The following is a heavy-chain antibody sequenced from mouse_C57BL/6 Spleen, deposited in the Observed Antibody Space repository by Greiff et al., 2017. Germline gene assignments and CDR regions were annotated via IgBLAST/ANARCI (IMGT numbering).Heavy chain of an antibody. V-gene: IGHV5-17*01. CDR3: ARPSIYYYGSSFAWFAY. Sequence: VAYISSGSSTIYYADTVKGRFTISRDNAKNTLFLHMTSLRSEYTAWYYCARPSIYYYGSSFAWFAYWGQGTLVTVSA. CDR2: ISSGSSTI. J-gene: IGHJ3*01. D-gene: IGHD1-1*01.